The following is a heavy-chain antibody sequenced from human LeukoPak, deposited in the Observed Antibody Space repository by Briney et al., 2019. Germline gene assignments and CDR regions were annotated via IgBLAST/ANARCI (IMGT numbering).Heavy chain of an antibody. D-gene: IGHD2-21*02. J-gene: IGHJ3*02. CDR2: IYHSGST. Sequence: SETLSLTCAVSGGSISSGGYSWSWIRQPPGKGLEWIGYIYHSGSTYHNPSLKSRVTISVDTSKNQFSLKLSSVTAADTAVYYCARRRLNCGGDCHTNAFDIWGQGTMVTVSS. CDR1: GGSISSGGYS. CDR3: ARRRLNCGGDCHTNAFDI. V-gene: IGHV4-30-2*01.